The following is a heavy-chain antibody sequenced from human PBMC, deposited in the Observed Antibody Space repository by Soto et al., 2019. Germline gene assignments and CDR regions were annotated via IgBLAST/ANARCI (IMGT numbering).Heavy chain of an antibody. CDR2: IRSKANSYAT. J-gene: IGHJ4*02. CDR1: GFTFSGSA. CDR3: TRNVGNSFPRNDY. Sequence: PGGSLRLSCAASGFTFSGSAMHWVRQASGKGLEWVGRIRSKANSYATAYAASVKGRFTISRDDSKNTAYLQMNSLKTEDTAVYYCTRNVGNSFPRNDYWGQGTLVTVYS. V-gene: IGHV3-73*01. D-gene: IGHD4-4*01.